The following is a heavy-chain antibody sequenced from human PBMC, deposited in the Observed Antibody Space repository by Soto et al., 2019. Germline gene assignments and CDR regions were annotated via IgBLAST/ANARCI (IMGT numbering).Heavy chain of an antibody. D-gene: IGHD3-22*01. J-gene: IGHJ4*02. CDR2: ISWNSGSI. CDR1: GFTFDDYA. V-gene: IGHV3-9*01. CDR3: AKDNRAYYDSSGCFDY. Sequence: EVQLVESGGGLVQPGRSLRLSCAASGFTFDDYAMHWVRQAPGKGLEWVSGISWNSGSIGYADSVKGRFTISRDNAKNSLYLQMNSLRAEDTALYYCAKDNRAYYDSSGCFDYWGQGTLVTVSS.